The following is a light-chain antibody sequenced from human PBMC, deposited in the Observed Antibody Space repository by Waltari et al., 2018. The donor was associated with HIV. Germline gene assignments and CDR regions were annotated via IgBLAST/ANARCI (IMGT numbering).Light chain of an antibody. CDR3: QSADSTGTYPDV. J-gene: IGLJ1*01. CDR2: KDN. Sequence: SYELKQPPSVSVSPGQTARITCSGDALPKQYAYWYQQKPGQAPVLVIYKDNERPSGIPERFSGSSSGTTVTLTISGVQTEDEADYYCQSADSTGTYPDVFGPGTKVTVL. V-gene: IGLV3-25*03. CDR1: ALPKQY.